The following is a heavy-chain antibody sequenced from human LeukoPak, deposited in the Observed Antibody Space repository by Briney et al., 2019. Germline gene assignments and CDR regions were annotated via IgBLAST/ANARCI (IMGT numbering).Heavy chain of an antibody. D-gene: IGHD3-10*01. Sequence: GGSLRLSCAASGFTFSSYSMNWVRQAPGKGLEWVSSISRSSSYIYYADSVKGRFTISRDNAKNSLYLQMNSLRAEDTAVYYCARDGPSNMVRGGYYFDYWGQGTLVTVSS. CDR3: ARDGPSNMVRGGYYFDY. CDR2: ISRSSSYI. J-gene: IGHJ4*02. CDR1: GFTFSSYS. V-gene: IGHV3-21*01.